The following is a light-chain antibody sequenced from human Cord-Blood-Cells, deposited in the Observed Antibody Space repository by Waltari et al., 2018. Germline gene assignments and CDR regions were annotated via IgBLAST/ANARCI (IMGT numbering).Light chain of an antibody. CDR2: AAS. Sequence: DIQMTQSPSSLSASVGDRVTITCRASQSISSYLNWYQQKPGKAPKLLIYAASSLQSGVPXRFSGSGSGTDFTLTISSLQPEDFATYYCQQSYSTPPTFGQGTKVEIK. V-gene: IGKV1-39*01. CDR1: QSISSY. CDR3: QQSYSTPPT. J-gene: IGKJ1*01.